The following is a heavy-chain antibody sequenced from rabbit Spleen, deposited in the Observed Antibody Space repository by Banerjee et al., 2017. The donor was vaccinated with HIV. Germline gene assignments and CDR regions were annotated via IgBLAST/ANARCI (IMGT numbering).Heavy chain of an antibody. CDR2: IDAGSSGST. D-gene: IGHD8-1*01. J-gene: IGHJ6*01. Sequence: QSLEESGGDLVQPGASLTLTCTASSVSFTLSSYMCWVRQAPGKGLEWIACIDAGSSGSTYSAIWAKGRFTISKASSTTVTLQMTSLTAADTATYFCARDTGTSFSTYGMDLWGQGTLVTVS. V-gene: IGHV1S40*01. CDR1: SVSFTLSSY. CDR3: ARDTGTSFSTYGMDL.